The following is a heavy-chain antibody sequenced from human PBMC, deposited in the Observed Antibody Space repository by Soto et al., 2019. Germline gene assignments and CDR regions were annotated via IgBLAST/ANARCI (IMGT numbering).Heavy chain of an antibody. Sequence: QVTLVQSGTEVKKPGASMKVSCKASGYSFATSGISWVRQAPGQGLEWMGWISAYNGNTNYDQKPQDRIIKTTDTSTSTAYLELRSLRSADTAVYYCARAGQYYDSSGYADWGQGTLVTVSS. CDR1: GYSFATSG. CDR3: ARAGQYYDSSGYAD. CDR2: ISAYNGNT. D-gene: IGHD3-22*01. J-gene: IGHJ4*02. V-gene: IGHV1-18*01.